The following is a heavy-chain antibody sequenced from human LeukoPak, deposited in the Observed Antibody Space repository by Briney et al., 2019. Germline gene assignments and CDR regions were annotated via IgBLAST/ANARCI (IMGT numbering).Heavy chain of an antibody. CDR3: ARGLRKWLRLQDY. D-gene: IGHD5-12*01. CDR1: GGSISSGGYY. CDR2: IYYSGST. Sequence: SETLSLTCTVSGGSISSGGYYWSWIRQHPGKGLEWIGYIYYSGSTYYNPSLKSRVTISVDTSKNQFSLKLSSVTAADTAVYYCARGLRKWLRLQDYWGQGTLVAVSS. V-gene: IGHV4-31*03. J-gene: IGHJ4*02.